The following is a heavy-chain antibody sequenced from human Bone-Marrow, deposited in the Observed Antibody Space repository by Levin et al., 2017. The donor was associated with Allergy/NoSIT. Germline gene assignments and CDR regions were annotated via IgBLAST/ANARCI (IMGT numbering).Heavy chain of an antibody. J-gene: IGHJ6*02. CDR1: GFTFSSYG. CDR3: AKDLGYGSGSYSPKACGMDV. V-gene: IGHV3-30*18. D-gene: IGHD3-10*01. CDR2: ISYDGSNK. Sequence: LSLTCAASGFTFSSYGMHWVRQAPGKGLEWVAVISYDGSNKYYADSVKGRFTISRDNSKNTLYLQMNSLRAEDTAVYYCAKDLGYGSGSYSPKACGMDVWGQGTTVTVSS.